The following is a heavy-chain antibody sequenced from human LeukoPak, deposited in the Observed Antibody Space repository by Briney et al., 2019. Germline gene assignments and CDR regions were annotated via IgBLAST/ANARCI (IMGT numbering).Heavy chain of an antibody. V-gene: IGHV3-48*04. CDR3: AREGGTITIFGVVITDAFDI. D-gene: IGHD3-3*01. CDR2: ISTTGTI. Sequence: GGSLRLSCAASGFTFSSYIMNWVRQAPGKGLEWVSYISTTGTIYYADSVEGRFTISRDNAKNSLYLQMNSLRAEDTAVYYCAREGGTITIFGVVITDAFDIWGQGAMVTVSS. J-gene: IGHJ3*02. CDR1: GFTFSSYI.